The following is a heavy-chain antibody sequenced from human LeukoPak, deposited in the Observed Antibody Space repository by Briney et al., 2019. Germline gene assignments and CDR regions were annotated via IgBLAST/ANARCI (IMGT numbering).Heavy chain of an antibody. CDR2: INHSGST. Sequence: SETLSLTCAVYGGSFSSYYWSWIRHPPGKGLEWIGEINHSGSTNYNPSLKRRVTISVDTSKNEFSLKMSSVTAADTAVYYCARSRDTAMHTDYWGQGTLVTVSS. J-gene: IGHJ4*02. D-gene: IGHD5-18*01. CDR3: ARSRDTAMHTDY. V-gene: IGHV4-34*01. CDR1: GGSFSSYY.